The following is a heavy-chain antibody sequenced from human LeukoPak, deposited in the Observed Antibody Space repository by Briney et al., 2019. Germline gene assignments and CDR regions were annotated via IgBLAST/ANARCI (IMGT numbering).Heavy chain of an antibody. J-gene: IGHJ4*02. CDR2: ISAYNGNT. CDR1: GYTFTSYS. CDR3: ARDISAMIANDY. V-gene: IGHV1-18*01. Sequence: ASVKVSCKASGYTFTSYSISWVRQAPGQGLEWMGWISAYNGNTNYAQKLQGRVTMTTDTSTSTAYMELRSLRSDDTAVYYCARDISAMIANDYWGQGTLVTVSS. D-gene: IGHD2-21*01.